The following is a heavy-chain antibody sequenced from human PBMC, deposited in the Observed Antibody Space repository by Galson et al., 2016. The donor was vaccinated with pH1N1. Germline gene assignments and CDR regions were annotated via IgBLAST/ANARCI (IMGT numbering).Heavy chain of an antibody. Sequence: SLRLSCAAAGFTFGHYGMHWVRQVPGKGLEWVSGINWNSKTRAYGDPVRGRFTISRDNAKNSLYLQMNSLRPEDTALYYCVTDSGDGDRNLVPHDAFDVWGQGTLVTVS. D-gene: IGHD4-17*01. V-gene: IGHV3-9*01. J-gene: IGHJ3*01. CDR2: INWNSKTR. CDR1: GFTFGHYG. CDR3: VTDSGDGDRNLVPHDAFDV.